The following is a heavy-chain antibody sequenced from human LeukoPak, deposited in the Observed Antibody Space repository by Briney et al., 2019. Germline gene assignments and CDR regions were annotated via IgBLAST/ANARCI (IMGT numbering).Heavy chain of an antibody. CDR2: IYYGGST. CDR1: GGSISSGDYY. Sequence: SETLSLTCTVSGGSISSGDYYWSWIRQPPGKGLEWIGYIYYGGSTYYNPSLKSRVTISVDTSKNQFSLKLSSVTAADTAVYYCARALWFGELFPTHNWFDPWGQGTLVTVSS. V-gene: IGHV4-30-4*01. CDR3: ARALWFGELFPTHNWFDP. J-gene: IGHJ5*02. D-gene: IGHD3-10*01.